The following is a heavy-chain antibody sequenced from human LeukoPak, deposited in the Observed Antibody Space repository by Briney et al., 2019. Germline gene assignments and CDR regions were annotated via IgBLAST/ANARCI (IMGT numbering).Heavy chain of an antibody. CDR2: INPNSGGT. V-gene: IGHV1-2*02. J-gene: IGHJ5*02. Sequence: ASAKVSCKASGYTFTGYYMHWVRQAPGQGLEWMGWINPNSGGTNYAQKFQGRVTMTRDTSISTTYMELSRLRSDDTAVYYCAREVAKKYSSTRGGFDPWGQGTLVTVSS. D-gene: IGHD6-13*01. CDR3: AREVAKKYSSTRGGFDP. CDR1: GYTFTGYY.